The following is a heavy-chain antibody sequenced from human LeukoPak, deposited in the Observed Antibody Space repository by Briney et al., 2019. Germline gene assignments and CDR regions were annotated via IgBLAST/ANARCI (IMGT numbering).Heavy chain of an antibody. J-gene: IGHJ5*02. CDR3: ARDDYFSS. CDR2: IMFDGTFT. V-gene: IGHV3-74*03. D-gene: IGHD3-16*01. Sequence: AGGSLRLSCVGSGFTLSNYWMHWVRQAPGKGLEWVSRIMFDGTFTMYADSVKGRFTTSGDNAKNTLYLQMNSLRAEDTAIYYCARDDYFSSWGQGTLVSVSS. CDR1: GFTLSNYW.